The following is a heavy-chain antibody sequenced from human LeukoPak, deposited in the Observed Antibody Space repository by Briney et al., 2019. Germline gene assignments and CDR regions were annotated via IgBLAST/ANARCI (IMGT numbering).Heavy chain of an antibody. CDR1: GGSISSGDYY. CDR2: IYYSGST. V-gene: IGHV4-30-4*08. Sequence: SETLSLTCTVSGGSISSGDYYWSWLRQPPGKGLEWIGYIYYSGSTYYNPSLKSRVTISVDTSKNQFSLKLSSVTAADTAVYYCARYSVVVVPAAITSNYYYYYYMDVWGKGTTVTVSS. J-gene: IGHJ6*03. D-gene: IGHD2-2*02. CDR3: ARYSVVVVPAAITSNYYYYYYMDV.